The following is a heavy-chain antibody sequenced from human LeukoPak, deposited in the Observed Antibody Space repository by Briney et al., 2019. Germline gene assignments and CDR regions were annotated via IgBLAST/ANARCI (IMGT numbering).Heavy chain of an antibody. Sequence: SETLSLTCTVSGGSISSSRYYWGWIRHPPGKGLEWIGNIYYSESTYYNPSLKSRVTISVDTSKNQFSLKLSSVTAADTAVYYCAKQRRDGYNYFDYWGQEPWSPSPQ. V-gene: IGHV4-39*01. D-gene: IGHD5-24*01. CDR1: GGSISSSRYY. CDR3: AKQRRDGYNYFDY. CDR2: IYYSEST. J-gene: IGHJ4*01.